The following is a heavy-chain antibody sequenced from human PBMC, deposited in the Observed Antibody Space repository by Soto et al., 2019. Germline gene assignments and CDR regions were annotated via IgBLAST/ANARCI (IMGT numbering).Heavy chain of an antibody. V-gene: IGHV1-8*01. CDR1: GYTFTSYD. Sequence: QVQLVQSGAEVKKPGASVKVSCKASGYTFTSYDINWVRQATGQGLEWMGWMNPNSGNTGYAQKFQGRVTMTRNTSIRTAYMELSSLRSEDTAVYYCARGHVDTAMVTATNWFDPWGQGTLVTVSS. D-gene: IGHD5-18*01. CDR2: MNPNSGNT. J-gene: IGHJ5*02. CDR3: ARGHVDTAMVTATNWFDP.